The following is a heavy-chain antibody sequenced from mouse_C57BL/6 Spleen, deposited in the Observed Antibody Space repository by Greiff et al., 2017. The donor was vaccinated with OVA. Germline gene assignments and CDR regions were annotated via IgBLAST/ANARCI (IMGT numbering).Heavy chain of an antibody. V-gene: IGHV1-80*01. CDR2: IYPGDGDT. CDR3: ARRGYYGNYDAMDY. Sequence: VQLVESGAELVKPGASVKISCKASGYAFSSYWMNWVKQRPGKGLEWIGQIYPGDGDTNYNGKFKGKATLTADKSSSTAYMQLSSLTSEDSAVYFCARRGYYGNYDAMDYWGQGTSVTVSS. CDR1: GYAFSSYW. D-gene: IGHD2-1*01. J-gene: IGHJ4*01.